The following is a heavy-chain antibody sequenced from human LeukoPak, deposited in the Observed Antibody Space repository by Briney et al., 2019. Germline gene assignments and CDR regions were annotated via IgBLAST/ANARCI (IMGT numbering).Heavy chain of an antibody. CDR3: ARFEGPGSGYYSPEAFDI. J-gene: IGHJ3*02. Sequence: ASLKVSCKASGYTFTDYFLHWVRQAPGQGLEWMGWINPNSGGTKYAQKFQGRVTMTRDTSISTAYMELSRLRSDDTAVYYCARFEGPGSGYYSPEAFDIWGQGTMVTVSS. CDR1: GYTFTDYF. V-gene: IGHV1-2*02. CDR2: INPNSGGT. D-gene: IGHD3-22*01.